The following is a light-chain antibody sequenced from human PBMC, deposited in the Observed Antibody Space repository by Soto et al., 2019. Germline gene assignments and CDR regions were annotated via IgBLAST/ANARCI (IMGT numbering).Light chain of an antibody. Sequence: DIVMTQSPLSLPVTPGEPASISCRSSQSLLHSNGYNYLDWYLQKPGQSPQLLIYLGSNRASGVPDRFSGSGSGTDFTLKISRVDAEDVGVYYCMQALQTPWTFGQGTKV. CDR1: QSLLHSNGYNY. J-gene: IGKJ1*01. CDR2: LGS. V-gene: IGKV2-28*01. CDR3: MQALQTPWT.